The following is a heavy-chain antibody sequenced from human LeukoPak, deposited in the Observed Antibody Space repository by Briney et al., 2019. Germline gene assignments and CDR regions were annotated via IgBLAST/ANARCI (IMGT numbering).Heavy chain of an antibody. D-gene: IGHD3-22*01. J-gene: IGHJ4*02. Sequence: GESLKISCKGSGYSFTSYWIDWVRQMPGKGLEWMGIIYPGDSDTRYSPSFQGQGTISADKSISTAYLQWSSLKASDTAMYYCARQPAYYYDSSGYFLDYWGQGTLVTVSS. CDR3: ARQPAYYYDSSGYFLDY. V-gene: IGHV5-51*01. CDR2: IYPGDSDT. CDR1: GYSFTSYW.